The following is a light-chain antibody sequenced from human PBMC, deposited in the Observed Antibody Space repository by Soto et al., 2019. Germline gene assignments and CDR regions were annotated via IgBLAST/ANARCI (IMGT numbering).Light chain of an antibody. V-gene: IGKV3-11*01. Sequence: EILLTQSPSTLSLSAGERATLSCRASQSVSSYLAWYQQKPGQAPRLLIYDASNRATGIPARFSGSGSGTDFTLTISSLDPEDSAVYYCQQYTDSRTFGQGTKVDIK. J-gene: IGKJ1*01. CDR3: QQYTDSRT. CDR1: QSVSSY. CDR2: DAS.